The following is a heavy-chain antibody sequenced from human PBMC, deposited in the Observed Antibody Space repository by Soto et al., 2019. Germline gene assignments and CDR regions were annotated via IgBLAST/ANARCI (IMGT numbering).Heavy chain of an antibody. V-gene: IGHV4-59*01. CDR2: IYYSGST. D-gene: IGHD3-10*01. Sequence: SETLSLTCTVSGGSISSYYWSWIRQPPGKGLEWIGYIYYSGSTNYNPSLKSRVTISVDTSKNQFSLELSSVTAADTAVYYCARRRGPSWFDPWGQGTLVTVSS. J-gene: IGHJ5*02. CDR1: GGSISSYY. CDR3: ARRRGPSWFDP.